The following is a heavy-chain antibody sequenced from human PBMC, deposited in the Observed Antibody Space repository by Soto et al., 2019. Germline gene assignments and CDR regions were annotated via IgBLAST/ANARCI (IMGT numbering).Heavy chain of an antibody. Sequence: QVQLQESGPGLVKPSQTLSLTCSVSGGSVSSGDYYWSWLRQHPGKGLEWIGYIYYSGSTYYNPSLKSRVARSVDTPENQFSLKLGSVTAADTSVYYCARAPSYGGNSEEFDYWGQGTLVTVSS. J-gene: IGHJ4*02. CDR1: GGSVSSGDYY. V-gene: IGHV4-31*03. CDR2: IYYSGST. CDR3: ARAPSYGGNSEEFDY. D-gene: IGHD4-17*01.